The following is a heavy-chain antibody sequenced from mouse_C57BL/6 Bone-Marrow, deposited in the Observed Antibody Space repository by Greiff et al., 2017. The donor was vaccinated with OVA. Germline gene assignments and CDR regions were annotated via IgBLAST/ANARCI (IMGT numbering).Heavy chain of an antibody. CDR1: GYTFTDYY. CDR2: INPYNDGT. Sequence: EVKLQESGPVLVKPGASVKMSCKASGYTFTDYYMNWVKQSHGKSLEWIGVINPYNDGTSYNQKFKGKATLTVDKSSSTAYMELNSLTSENSAVYYCARRTYWYFDVWGTGTTVTVSS. CDR3: ARRTYWYFDV. V-gene: IGHV1-19*01. J-gene: IGHJ1*03.